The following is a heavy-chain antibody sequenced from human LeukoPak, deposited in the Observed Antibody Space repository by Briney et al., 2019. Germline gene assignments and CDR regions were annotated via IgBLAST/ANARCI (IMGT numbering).Heavy chain of an antibody. CDR3: AKDGGGYYPYYYYYMDV. D-gene: IGHD3-22*01. Sequence: GGSLRLSCAASGFTFNSYGIHWVRQAPGKGLEWVSFIRFDGSNNYYADSVKGRFTISRDNSKNTLYLQMNSLRAEDTAVYYCAKDGGGYYPYYYYYMDVWGKGTTVTISS. CDR2: IRFDGSNN. V-gene: IGHV3-30*02. CDR1: GFTFNSYG. J-gene: IGHJ6*03.